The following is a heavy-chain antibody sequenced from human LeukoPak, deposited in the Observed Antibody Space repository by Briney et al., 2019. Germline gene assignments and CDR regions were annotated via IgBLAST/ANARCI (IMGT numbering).Heavy chain of an antibody. CDR2: ISSSSSTI. D-gene: IGHD3/OR15-3a*01. V-gene: IGHV3-48*01. CDR3: ARGRGWTRYYFDY. CDR1: GFTFSSYS. J-gene: IGHJ4*02. Sequence: GGSLRLSCAASGFTFSSYSMNWVRQAPGKGLEGVSYISSSSSTIYYADSVKGRFTISRDNAKNSLYLQMNSLRAEDTAVYYCARGRGWTRYYFDYWGQGTLVTVSS.